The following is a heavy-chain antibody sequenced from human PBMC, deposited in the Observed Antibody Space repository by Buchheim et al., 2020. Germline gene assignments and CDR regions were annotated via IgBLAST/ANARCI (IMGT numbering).Heavy chain of an antibody. CDR2: INPNSGGT. D-gene: IGHD2-2*01. J-gene: IGHJ6*02. V-gene: IGHV1-2*02. Sequence: QVQLVQSGAEVKKPGASVKVSCKASGYTFTGYYMHWVRQAPGQGLEWMGWINPNSGGTNYAQKFQGRVTMTRDTSISTASMELSRLRSDDTAVYYCARGDIVVVPAAKLYYYYGMDVWGQGTT. CDR1: GYTFTGYY. CDR3: ARGDIVVVPAAKLYYYYGMDV.